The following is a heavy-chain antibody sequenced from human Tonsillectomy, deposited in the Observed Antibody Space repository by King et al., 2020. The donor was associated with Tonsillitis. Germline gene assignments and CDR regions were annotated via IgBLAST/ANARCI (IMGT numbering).Heavy chain of an antibody. Sequence: QLVQSGAEVKKPGASVKVSCKASGYTFTGYYMHWVRQAPGQGLEWMGWINPNSGGTNYAQKFQGRVTMTRDTSNSSAYMELSRRVSDDTAAYYWARDNLACYYCGIDCWGQATTVTVSS. CDR3: ARDNLACYYCGIDC. CDR2: INPNSGGT. CDR1: GYTFTGYY. V-gene: IGHV1-2*02. J-gene: IGHJ6*02.